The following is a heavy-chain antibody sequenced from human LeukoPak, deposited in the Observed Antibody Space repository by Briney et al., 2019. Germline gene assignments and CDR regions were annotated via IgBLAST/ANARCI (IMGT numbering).Heavy chain of an antibody. CDR3: ARGPLLLWFGEPSYGMDV. J-gene: IGHJ6*02. Sequence: GGSLRLSCAASGFTFSSYWMSWVRQAPGKGLEWVANIKQDGSEKYYVDSVKGRFTISRDNAKNSLYLQMNSLRAEDTAVYYCARGPLLLWFGEPSYGMDVWGQGTTVTVSS. CDR2: IKQDGSEK. D-gene: IGHD3-10*01. CDR1: GFTFSSYW. V-gene: IGHV3-7*01.